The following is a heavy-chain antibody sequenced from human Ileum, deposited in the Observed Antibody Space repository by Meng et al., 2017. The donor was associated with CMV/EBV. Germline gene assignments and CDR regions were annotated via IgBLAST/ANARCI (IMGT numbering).Heavy chain of an antibody. CDR3: ARDLISDTDI. J-gene: IGHJ4*02. CDR2: ISYDGSNK. Sequence: GGSLRLSCAASGFTFSSYAMHWVRQAPGKGLEWVAVISYDGSNKYYADSVKGRFTISRDNSKNTLYLQMNSLRAEDTAVYYCARDLISDTDIWGQGTLVTVSS. CDR1: GFTFSSYA. D-gene: IGHD5-18*01. V-gene: IGHV3-30-3*01.